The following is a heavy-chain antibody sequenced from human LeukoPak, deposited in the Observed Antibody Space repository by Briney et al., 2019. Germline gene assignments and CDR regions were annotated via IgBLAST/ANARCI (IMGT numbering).Heavy chain of an antibody. D-gene: IGHD4-11*01. J-gene: IGHJ4*02. CDR3: AKGDYN. Sequence: PGGSLRLSCAASGFNLSRYDMHWVRQAPGKGLEWVAFIRSDGSQTYHADSVKGRFTISRDNSKNTLYVQMNSLRDDDTAVYYCAKGDYNWGQGTLVTVSS. CDR2: IRSDGSQT. V-gene: IGHV3-30*02. CDR1: GFNLSRYD.